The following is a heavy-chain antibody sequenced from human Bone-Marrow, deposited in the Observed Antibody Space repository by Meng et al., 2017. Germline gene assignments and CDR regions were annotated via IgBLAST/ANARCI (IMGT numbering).Heavy chain of an antibody. Sequence: GESLKISCAASGFTFSSYWMSWVRQAPGKGLEWVSSISSSSSYIYYADSVKGRFTISRDNAKNSLYLQMNSLRAEDTAVYYCARDPPGLLWFGELLAYYYYYGTDVWGQGTMVTVSS. CDR1: GFTFSSYW. J-gene: IGHJ6*02. CDR3: ARDPPGLLWFGELLAYYYYYGTDV. V-gene: IGHV3-21*01. CDR2: ISSSSSYI. D-gene: IGHD3-10*01.